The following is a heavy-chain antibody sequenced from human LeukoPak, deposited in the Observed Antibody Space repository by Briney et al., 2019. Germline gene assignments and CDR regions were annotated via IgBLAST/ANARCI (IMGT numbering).Heavy chain of an antibody. CDR2: ISSSSSSI. CDR1: GFTSSGYS. CDR3: ARDIAAAFIK. Sequence: GGSLRLSCAASGFTSSGYSMNWVRQAPGKGLEWVSHISSSSSSIYYADSVKGRFTISRDNAKNSLYLQMNSLRDDDTAVYFCARDIAAAFIKWGQGTLVTVSS. V-gene: IGHV3-48*02. J-gene: IGHJ4*02. D-gene: IGHD6-13*01.